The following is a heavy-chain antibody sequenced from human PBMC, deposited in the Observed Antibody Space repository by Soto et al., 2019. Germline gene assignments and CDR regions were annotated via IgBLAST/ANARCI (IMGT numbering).Heavy chain of an antibody. CDR2: ISSSGSTI. D-gene: IGHD6-13*01. V-gene: IGHV3-48*03. J-gene: IGHJ6*02. CDR1: GFTFSSYE. CDR3: AHEDIAAAGTYGMDV. Sequence: GGSLRLSCAASGFTFSSYEMNWVRQAPGKGLEWVSYISSSGSTIYYADSVKGRFTISRDNAKNPLYLQMNSLRAEDTAVYYCAHEDIAAAGTYGMDVWGQGTTVTVSS.